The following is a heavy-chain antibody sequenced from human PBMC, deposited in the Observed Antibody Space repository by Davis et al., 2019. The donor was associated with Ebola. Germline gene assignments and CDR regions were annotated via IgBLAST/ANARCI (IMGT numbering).Heavy chain of an antibody. V-gene: IGHV3-73*01. Sequence: GGSLRLSCAASGITFSGSAMHWVRQASGKGLEWVGRIRSKANSYATAYAASVKGRFTISRDDSKNTAYLQMNSLKTEDTAVYYCTSGYSSTWLLSGHYGMDVWGQGTTVTVSS. J-gene: IGHJ6*02. CDR1: GITFSGSA. CDR3: TSGYSSTWLLSGHYGMDV. CDR2: IRSKANSYAT. D-gene: IGHD6-13*01.